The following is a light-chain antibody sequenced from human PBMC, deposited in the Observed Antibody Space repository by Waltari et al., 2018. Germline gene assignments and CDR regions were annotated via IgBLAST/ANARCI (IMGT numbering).Light chain of an antibody. CDR3: CSYAGTITPYV. CDR2: EAK. J-gene: IGLJ1*01. Sequence: QSALTQPASVSGSPGQSVTISCTGTSSDVGSYNLVSWYQHHPGKAPKLMIYEAKKRRSGVSNRFSGSKSGITASLTISGLQAEDEADYYCCSYAGTITPYVFGSGTKVTVL. V-gene: IGLV2-23*01. CDR1: SSDVGSYNL.